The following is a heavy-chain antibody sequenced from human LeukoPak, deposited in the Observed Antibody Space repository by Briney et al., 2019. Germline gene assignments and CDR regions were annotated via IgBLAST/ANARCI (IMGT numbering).Heavy chain of an antibody. V-gene: IGHV3-21*01. J-gene: IGHJ4*02. CDR1: GFTFSSYS. Sequence: GGSLRLSCAASGFTFSSYSMNWVRQAPGKGLEWVSSISSSSSYIYYADSVKGRFAISRDNAKNSLYLQMNSLRAEDTAVYYCARVQRAITMIVVVDTSDYWGQGTLVTVSS. CDR2: ISSSSSYI. CDR3: ARVQRAITMIVVVDTSDY. D-gene: IGHD3-22*01.